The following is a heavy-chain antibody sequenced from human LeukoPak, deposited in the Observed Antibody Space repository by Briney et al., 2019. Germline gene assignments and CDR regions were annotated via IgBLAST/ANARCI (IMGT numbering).Heavy chain of an antibody. D-gene: IGHD6-6*01. J-gene: IGHJ3*01. CDR3: ARDWLQSSSSL. V-gene: IGHV3-21*01. CDR2: ISSCSSYI. CDR1: GFTFSSYS. Sequence: GGSLRLSCAASGFTFSSYSMNWVRQAPGKGLEWVSSISSCSSYIYYADSVKGRFTISRDNAKNSLYLQMNSLRAEDTAVYYCARDWLQSSSSLWGQGTMVTVSS.